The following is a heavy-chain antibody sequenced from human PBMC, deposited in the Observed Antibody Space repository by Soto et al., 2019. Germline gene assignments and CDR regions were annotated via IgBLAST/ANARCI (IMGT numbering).Heavy chain of an antibody. CDR3: VKDRYIDY. CDR1: GFTIRSYA. V-gene: IGHV3-64D*06. Sequence: PGGSLRLSCLVSGFTIRSYAMHWVRQAPGKGLQYVSSISSEGGSTYYADSVKGRFTISRDNSKNTLYLQMSSPRVEDTAVYHCVKDRYIDYWGQGTLVTVSS. J-gene: IGHJ4*02. CDR2: ISSEGGST.